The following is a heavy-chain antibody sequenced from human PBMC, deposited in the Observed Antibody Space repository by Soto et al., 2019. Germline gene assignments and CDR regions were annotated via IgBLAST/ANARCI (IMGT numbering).Heavy chain of an antibody. V-gene: IGHV1-45*02. Sequence: QMQLVQSGAEVKKTGSSVTVSCKALGNTFTYRYLHWVRQAPGQALEWMGWITPFSGDVHYAQKFQERVTITRDRSINTAYRQVSSLRSEDTAMYFCASGGAGSGPFTWELPDHWGQGTLVTVSS. CDR2: ITPFSGDV. J-gene: IGHJ4*02. CDR1: GNTFTYRY. CDR3: ASGGAGSGPFTWELPDH. D-gene: IGHD1-26*01.